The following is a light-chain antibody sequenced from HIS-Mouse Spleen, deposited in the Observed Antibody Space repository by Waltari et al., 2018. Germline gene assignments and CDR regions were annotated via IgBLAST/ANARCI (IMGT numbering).Light chain of an antibody. Sequence: QSALTQPASVSGSPGQSITISCTGTSSDVGGYNYVSWYPQHPAKAPNLMIYDVSNRPSGFSNRFSGPKSGNTPSLTISGLQAEDEADYYCSSYTSCSTYVFGTGTKVTDL. CDR3: SSYTSCSTYV. CDR1: SSDVGGYNY. CDR2: DVS. J-gene: IGLJ1*01. V-gene: IGLV2-14*03.